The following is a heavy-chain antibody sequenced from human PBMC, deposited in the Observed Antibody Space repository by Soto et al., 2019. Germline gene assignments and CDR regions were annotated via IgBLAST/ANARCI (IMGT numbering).Heavy chain of an antibody. J-gene: IGHJ5*02. CDR1: GGSISSGGYY. CDR2: IYYSGST. CDR3: ARASSTRGYSYGYWFDP. D-gene: IGHD5-18*01. Sequence: QVQLQESGPGLVKPSQTLSLTCTVSGGSISSGGYYWSWIRQHPGKGLEWIGYIYYSGSTYYNPSLKSRVTISVDPSKNHFSLKLSSVTAADTAVYYCARASSTRGYSYGYWFDPWGQGTLVTVSS. V-gene: IGHV4-31*03.